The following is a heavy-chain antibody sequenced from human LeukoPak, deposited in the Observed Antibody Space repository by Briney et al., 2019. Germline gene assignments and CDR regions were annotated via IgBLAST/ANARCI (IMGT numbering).Heavy chain of an antibody. CDR2: IYSSKNT. CDR1: SYSIGSGYY. Sequence: SETLSLTCTVSSYSIGSGYYWGQIRRPPGEGLEWIGRIYSSKNTNYNPSLKSRLTISVDTSKNYISLKLSCVTAAATAVCYCARMVRGVNAYYYDMDVWGKGTTVTISS. V-gene: IGHV4-38-2*02. CDR3: ARMVRGVNAYYYDMDV. J-gene: IGHJ6*03. D-gene: IGHD3-10*01.